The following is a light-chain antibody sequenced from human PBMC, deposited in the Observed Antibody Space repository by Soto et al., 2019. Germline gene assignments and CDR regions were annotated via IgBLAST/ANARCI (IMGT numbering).Light chain of an antibody. J-gene: IGKJ3*01. V-gene: IGKV1-5*01. CDR3: QQYNSYFLT. CDR1: QSVGTC. Sequence: DIPMTQSPSTLSASAGERVTITCRASQSVGTCLAWYQQKPGKAPKLVIYGALPLASGVPSRFSGSGSGTEFTLTISSLQTEDFGTYYCQQYNSYFLTFGPGTKVDVK. CDR2: GAL.